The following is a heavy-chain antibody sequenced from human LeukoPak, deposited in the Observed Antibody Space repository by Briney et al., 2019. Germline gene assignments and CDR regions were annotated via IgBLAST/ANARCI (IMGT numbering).Heavy chain of an antibody. CDR3: ARESVAGYYFDY. J-gene: IGHJ4*02. D-gene: IGHD6-19*01. CDR1: GFTFDDYA. Sequence: PGGSLRLSCAASGFTFDDYAMSWVRQPPGKGLEWVFGINWSGGSTGYADSVKGRFTISRDNAKNSLYLQMNSLRAEDRAVYYCARESVAGYYFDYWGQGTLVTVSS. V-gene: IGHV3-20*04. CDR2: INWSGGST.